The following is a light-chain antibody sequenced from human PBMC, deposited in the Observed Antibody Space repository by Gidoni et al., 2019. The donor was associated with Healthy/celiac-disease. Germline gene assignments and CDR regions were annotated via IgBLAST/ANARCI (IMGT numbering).Light chain of an antibody. CDR3: QQYYSTPQGT. CDR2: WAS. Sequence: DIVMTQAPDSLAVSLGERATINCKSSQSVLYSSNNKNYLAWYQQQPGQPPKLLISWASTRESGVPDRFSGSGSGTDFTLTISSLQAEDVAVYYCQQYYSTPQGTFGQGTKVEIK. J-gene: IGKJ1*01. CDR1: QSVLYSSNNKNY. V-gene: IGKV4-1*01.